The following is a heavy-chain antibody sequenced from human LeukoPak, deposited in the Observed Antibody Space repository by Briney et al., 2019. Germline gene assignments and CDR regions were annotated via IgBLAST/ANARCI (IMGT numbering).Heavy chain of an antibody. CDR3: ARFLTPGYSSGWPIDY. D-gene: IGHD6-19*01. V-gene: IGHV3-23*01. CDR2: ISGSGGST. Sequence: GGYLRLSCAASGFTFSSYAMSWVRQAPGRGLEWVSAISGSGGSTYYADSVKGRFTISRDNSKNTLYLQMGSLRAEDTAVYYCARFLTPGYSSGWPIDYWGQGTLVTVSS. J-gene: IGHJ4*02. CDR1: GFTFSSYA.